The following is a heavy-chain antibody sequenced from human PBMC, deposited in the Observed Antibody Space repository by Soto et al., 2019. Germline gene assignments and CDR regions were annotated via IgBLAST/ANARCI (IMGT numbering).Heavy chain of an antibody. CDR3: ARAGESAVAGLYYYYYYGMDV. Sequence: ASVKVSCKASGGTFSSYAISWVRQAPGQGLEWMGGIIPIFGTANYAQKFQGRVTITADESTSTAYMELSSLRSEDTAVYYCARAGESAVAGLYYYYYYGMDVWGKGTTVTVSS. CDR1: GGTFSSYA. J-gene: IGHJ6*04. V-gene: IGHV1-69*13. D-gene: IGHD6-19*01. CDR2: IIPIFGTA.